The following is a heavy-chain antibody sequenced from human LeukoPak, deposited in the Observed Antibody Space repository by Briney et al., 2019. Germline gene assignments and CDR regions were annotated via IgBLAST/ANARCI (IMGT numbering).Heavy chain of an antibody. J-gene: IGHJ4*02. V-gene: IGHV4-38-2*02. D-gene: IGHD4-17*01. CDR1: GYSISSGFS. CDR3: ARGLRGLSDFDY. CDR2: IYHSGST. Sequence: SETLSLTCTVSGYSISSGFSWGWIRQPPGKGLEWIGSIYHSGSTYYNPSLKSRVTISVDTSKNQFSLKLSSVTAADTAVYYCARGLRGLSDFDYWGQGTLVTVSS.